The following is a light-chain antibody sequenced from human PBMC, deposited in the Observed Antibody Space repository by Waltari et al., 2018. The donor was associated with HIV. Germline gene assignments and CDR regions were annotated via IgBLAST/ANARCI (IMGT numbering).Light chain of an antibody. V-gene: IGKV3-11*01. Sequence: IVLTQSPATLSLSPGERHTLTYRASQSINRYLAWYQQKPGQAPRLLIYDASNRATGIPARFSGSGSGTDFTLTISSLEAEDFAVYYCQQRSNWPLTFGGGTKVEIK. CDR1: QSINRY. J-gene: IGKJ4*01. CDR2: DAS. CDR3: QQRSNWPLT.